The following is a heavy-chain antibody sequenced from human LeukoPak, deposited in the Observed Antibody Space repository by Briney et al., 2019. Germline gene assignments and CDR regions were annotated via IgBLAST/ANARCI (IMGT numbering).Heavy chain of an antibody. Sequence: SETLSVTCTVSGYSIISPFYEGCIRQSPGKGLEWIGNIYHSGSTYSNPSLRSRVTISVDTSKNQFSLKLNSVTAADTAVYYCTRVSDDEYGGHSGATDIESWGQGTLVTVSS. CDR2: IYHSGST. CDR3: TRVSDDEYGGHSGATDIES. CDR1: GYSIISPFY. D-gene: IGHD4-23*01. J-gene: IGHJ4*02. V-gene: IGHV4-38-2*02.